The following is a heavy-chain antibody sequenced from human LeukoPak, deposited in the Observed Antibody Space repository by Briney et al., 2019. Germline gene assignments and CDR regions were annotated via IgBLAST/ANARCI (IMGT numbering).Heavy chain of an antibody. Sequence: GGSLRLSCAASGFTVSSNYMSWVRQAPGKGLEWVSVINSGGSTYYADSVKGRFTISGDNSKNTLYLQMNSLRAEDTAVYYCARAPYGSGREGTFDYWGQGTLVTVSS. CDR1: GFTVSSNY. D-gene: IGHD3-10*01. J-gene: IGHJ4*02. V-gene: IGHV3-66*01. CDR3: ARAPYGSGREGTFDY. CDR2: INSGGST.